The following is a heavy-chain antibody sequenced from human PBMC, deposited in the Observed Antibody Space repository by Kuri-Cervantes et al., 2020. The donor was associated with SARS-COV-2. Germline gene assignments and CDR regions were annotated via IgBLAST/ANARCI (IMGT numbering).Heavy chain of an antibody. CDR1: GFTFDDYA. CDR3: ARARYCSGGSCFFAY. V-gene: IGHV3-43D*04. CDR2: ISWDGGST. J-gene: IGHJ4*02. D-gene: IGHD2-15*01. Sequence: GGSLRLSCAASGFTFDDYAMHWVRQAPGKGLEWVSLISWDGGSTYYADSVKGRFTISRDNSKNSLYLQMNSLRAEDTAVYCCARARYCSGGSCFFAYWGQGTLVTVSS.